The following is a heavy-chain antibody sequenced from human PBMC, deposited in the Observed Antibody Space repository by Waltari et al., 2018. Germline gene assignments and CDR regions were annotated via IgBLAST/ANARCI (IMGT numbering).Heavy chain of an antibody. Sequence: QVQLVESGGGVVQPGRSLSLSCEASEFTFSSYAMHWVRQAPGKGVGCVSVISYNARNIYYVDSVKGRFTISRDNSKKTLYLQMNSLRAEDTAVYYCARDYCDRTNCHGMDVWGQGTTVTVSS. CDR2: ISYNARNI. D-gene: IGHD3-22*01. J-gene: IGHJ6*02. CDR3: ARDYCDRTNCHGMDV. CDR1: EFTFSSYA. V-gene: IGHV3-30*04.